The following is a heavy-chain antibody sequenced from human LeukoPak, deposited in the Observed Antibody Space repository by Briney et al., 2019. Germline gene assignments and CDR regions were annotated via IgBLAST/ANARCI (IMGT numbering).Heavy chain of an antibody. CDR3: ARVRGIAVAGDFDY. V-gene: IGHV1-69*13. CDR1: GGTFSSYA. D-gene: IGHD6-19*01. Sequence: ASVKVSCKASGGTFSSYAISWVRQAPGQGLEWMGGIIPIFGTANYAQKFQGRVTITADESTSTAYMELSSLGSEDTAVYYCARVRGIAVAGDFDYWGQGTLVTVSS. CDR2: IIPIFGTA. J-gene: IGHJ4*02.